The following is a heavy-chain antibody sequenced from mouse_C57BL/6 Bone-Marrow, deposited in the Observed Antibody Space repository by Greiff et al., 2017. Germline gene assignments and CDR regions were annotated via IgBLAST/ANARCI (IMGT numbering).Heavy chain of an antibody. CDR1: GYTFTSYW. Sequence: QVQLQQSGAELVKPGASVKMSCKASGYTFTSYWITWVKQRPGQGLEWIGDIYPGSGSTNYNEKFKSKATLTVDTSSSTAYMQLSSLTSEDSAVYYCARKGGYYGGDYFDYWGQGTTLTVSS. V-gene: IGHV1-55*01. CDR3: ARKGGYYGGDYFDY. J-gene: IGHJ2*01. CDR2: IYPGSGST. D-gene: IGHD1-1*01.